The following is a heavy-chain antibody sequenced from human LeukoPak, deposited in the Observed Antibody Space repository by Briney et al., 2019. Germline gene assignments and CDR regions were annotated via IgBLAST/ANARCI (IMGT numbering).Heavy chain of an antibody. CDR1: GYSFTSYW. Sequence: GESLKISCKGSGYSFTSYWIGWVRQMPGKGLEWMGIIYPGDSDTRYSPSFQGQVTISADKSISTAYLQRSSLKASDTAMYYCAGGRITMVRGVIYGMDVWGQGTTVTVSS. J-gene: IGHJ6*02. CDR2: IYPGDSDT. CDR3: AGGRITMVRGVIYGMDV. D-gene: IGHD3-10*01. V-gene: IGHV5-51*01.